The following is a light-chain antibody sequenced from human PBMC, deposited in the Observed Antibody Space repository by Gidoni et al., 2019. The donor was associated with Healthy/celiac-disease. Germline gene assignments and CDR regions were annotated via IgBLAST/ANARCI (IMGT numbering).Light chain of an antibody. J-gene: IGKJ3*01. V-gene: IGKV4-1*01. CDR3: QQYYSTPFT. CDR2: WAS. CDR1: QSVLYSSNNKNY. Sequence: DIVMTQSPDSLAVSLGERATINCKSSQSVLYSSNNKNYLAWSQQKQGQPPKLLIYWASTRESGVPHRFSGSGSGTDFTLTISSLQAEDVAVYYCQQYYSTPFTFGPGTKVDI.